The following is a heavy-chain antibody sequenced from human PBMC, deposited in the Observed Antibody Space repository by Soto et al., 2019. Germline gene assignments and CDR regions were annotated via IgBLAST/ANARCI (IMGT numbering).Heavy chain of an antibody. CDR1: GFIFSSYA. CDR3: ATGAPDGDFFDD. Sequence: QVQLVESGGGVVQPGMSLRLSCAASGFIFSSYAVHWVRQAPGKGLEWVAVITYDGRKKYYADSVKGRFTISRDNSKNPLYLQMSALGADDTAVYLCATGAPDGDFFDDWGQGTLVTVSS. J-gene: IGHJ4*02. V-gene: IGHV3-30*11. CDR2: ITYDGRKK. D-gene: IGHD1-26*01.